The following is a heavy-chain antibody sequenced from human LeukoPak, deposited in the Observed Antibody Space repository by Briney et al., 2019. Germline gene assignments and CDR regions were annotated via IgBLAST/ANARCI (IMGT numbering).Heavy chain of an antibody. D-gene: IGHD5-18*01. CDR3: AKEPGYSYGPEA. Sequence: GGSLRLSCAASGFTFSSYGMHWVRQAPGKGLEWVAFIRYDGSNKYYADSVKGRFTISRDNSKNTLYLQMNSLRAEDTAVYYCAKEPGYSYGPEAWGQGTLVTVSS. V-gene: IGHV3-30*02. CDR2: IRYDGSNK. CDR1: GFTFSSYG. J-gene: IGHJ5*02.